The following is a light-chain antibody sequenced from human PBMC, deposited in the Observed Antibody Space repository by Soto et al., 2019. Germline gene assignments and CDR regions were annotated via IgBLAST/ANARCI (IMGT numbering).Light chain of an antibody. CDR2: LNSDGSH. CDR1: SGHNSYA. V-gene: IGLV4-69*01. Sequence: QPVLTQSPSASASLGASVKLTCTLSSGHNSYAIEWHQQQPEKGPRYLMKLNSDGSHSKGDGIPDRFSGSSSGAERYLTISSLQSEDEADYYCQTWGTGIQVFGTGTKLTVL. CDR3: QTWGTGIQV. J-gene: IGLJ1*01.